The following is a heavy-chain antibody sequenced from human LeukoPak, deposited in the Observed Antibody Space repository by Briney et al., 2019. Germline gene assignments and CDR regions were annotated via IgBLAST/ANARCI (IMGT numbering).Heavy chain of an antibody. CDR1: GYAFTSYS. J-gene: IGHJ6*02. CDR2: IYPHDSET. Sequence: GESLKISCKGSGYAFTSYSITWVRQIPGKGLEWMGIIYPHDSETRYSPSLQGQVTISADKSISTAYLQWSSLEASDTAIYYCARAFVAGAGYYYGLDVWGQGTTVTVSS. D-gene: IGHD6-19*01. V-gene: IGHV5-51*01. CDR3: ARAFVAGAGYYYGLDV.